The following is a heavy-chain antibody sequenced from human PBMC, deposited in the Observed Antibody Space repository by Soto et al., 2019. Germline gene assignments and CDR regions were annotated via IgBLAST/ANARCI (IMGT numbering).Heavy chain of an antibody. CDR1: GGSLSGYY. D-gene: IGHD3-16*01. J-gene: IGHJ5*02. Sequence: QVQLQQWGAGLLKPSETLSLTCAVYGGSLSGYYWSWIRQPPGKGLEWIGEINRSGSTNYIPSLKSRVIISVDTSNNQSSLKLSSVTAADTAVYYCARGLLGGAATWGQGTLVTVSS. CDR2: INRSGST. V-gene: IGHV4-34*01. CDR3: ARGLLGGAAT.